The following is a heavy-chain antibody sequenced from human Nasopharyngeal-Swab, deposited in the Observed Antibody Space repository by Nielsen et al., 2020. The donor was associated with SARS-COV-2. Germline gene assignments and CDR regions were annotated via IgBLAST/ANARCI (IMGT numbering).Heavy chain of an antibody. Sequence: SGPTLVKPTQTLTLTCTFSGFSLSTSGVGVGWIRQPPGKALEWLALIYWDDDKRYSPSLKSRLTTTKDTSKNQVVLTMTNMDSVDTATYYCAHSSSTAYYFDYWGQGTLVTVSS. V-gene: IGHV2-5*02. D-gene: IGHD6-13*01. J-gene: IGHJ4*02. CDR3: AHSSSTAYYFDY. CDR1: GFSLSTSGVG. CDR2: IYWDDDK.